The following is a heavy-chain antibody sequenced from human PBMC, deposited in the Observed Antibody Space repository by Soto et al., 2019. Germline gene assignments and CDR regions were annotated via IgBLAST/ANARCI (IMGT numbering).Heavy chain of an antibody. D-gene: IGHD2-15*01. CDR2: INIDGNRI. CDR1: GFTFSSYW. J-gene: IGHJ4*02. CDR3: VRVDVDHYDGNGSLGRH. V-gene: IGHV3-74*01. Sequence: EVQLVESGGGLVQPGGSLRLSCAASGFTFSSYWMHWVRQAPGKGLVWVSRINIDGNRINYAESVKGRCTISRDNAKNSMYMEVNSMRDEDTAVYYCVRVDVDHYDGNGSLGRHWGQGTLVTVSS.